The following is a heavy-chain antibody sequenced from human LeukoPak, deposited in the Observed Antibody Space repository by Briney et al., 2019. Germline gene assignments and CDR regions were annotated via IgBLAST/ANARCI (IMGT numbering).Heavy chain of an antibody. CDR3: ARGGSYSSGWYRFDS. Sequence: ASVKVSCKASGGTFSSYTISWVRQAPGQGLEWMGRIIPILGIANYAQKFQGRVTITADKSTSTAYMELSSLRSEDTAVYYCARGGSYSSGWYRFDSGAREPWSPSPQ. D-gene: IGHD6-19*01. CDR1: GGTFSSYT. J-gene: IGHJ4*02. CDR2: IIPILGIA. V-gene: IGHV1-69*02.